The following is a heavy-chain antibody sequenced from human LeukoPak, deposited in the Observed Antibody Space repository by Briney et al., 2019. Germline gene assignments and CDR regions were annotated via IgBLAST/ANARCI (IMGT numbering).Heavy chain of an antibody. CDR2: ICPGDCDT. J-gene: IGHJ4*02. D-gene: IGHD2-2*01. CDR1: GFAFNTYS. V-gene: IGHV5-51*01. Sequence: PGRSLKLSCAASGFAFNTYSMRWVRQIPGKGLEWMGIICPGDCDTIYSPSFRGQFTISTDKSINTAYLQCSRLKDPDTAMYYCARSARESSSPEGHPDYWGQGTLVTVSS. CDR3: ARSARESSSPEGHPDY.